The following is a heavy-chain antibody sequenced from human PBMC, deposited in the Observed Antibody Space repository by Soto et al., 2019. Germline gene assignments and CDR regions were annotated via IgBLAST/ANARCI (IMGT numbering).Heavy chain of an antibody. J-gene: IGHJ6*02. D-gene: IGHD6-13*01. CDR2: ISSSSSYI. V-gene: IGHV3-21*02. Sequence: EVQLVESGGGLVKPGGSLRLSCAASGFTFSSYSMNWVRQAPGKGLEWVASISSSSSYIYYADSVKGRFTISRDKAKNSLFLQMSSLRAEDTALYYSARHQGPAAGNYDMDVWGRGTTVTVSS. CDR1: GFTFSSYS. CDR3: ARHQGPAAGNYDMDV.